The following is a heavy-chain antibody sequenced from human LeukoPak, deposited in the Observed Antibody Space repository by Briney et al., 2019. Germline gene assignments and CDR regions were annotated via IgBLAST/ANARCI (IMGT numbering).Heavy chain of an antibody. CDR3: ATWGVATNYFDY. D-gene: IGHD5-12*01. J-gene: IGHJ4*02. CDR1: GGSISSSSYY. Sequence: SETLSLTCTVSGGSISSSSYYWGSIRQPPGKGLEWIGSIYYSGSTYYNPSLKSRVTISVDTSKNQFSLKLSSVPAADTAVYYCATWGVATNYFDYWGQGTLVTVSS. V-gene: IGHV4-39*01. CDR2: IYYSGST.